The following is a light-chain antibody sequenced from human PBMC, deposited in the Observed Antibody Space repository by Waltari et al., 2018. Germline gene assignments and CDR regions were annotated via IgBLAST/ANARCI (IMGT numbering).Light chain of an antibody. CDR3: QQSYVSPLT. J-gene: IGKJ1*01. CDR1: QSIASY. Sequence: RVTITCRASQSIASYLNWYQQKPGKAPNLLIYTASSLQSGVPSRFSGSGSGTDFTLTISSLQPGDFATYFCQQSYVSPLTFGQGTKVEI. V-gene: IGKV1-39*01. CDR2: TAS.